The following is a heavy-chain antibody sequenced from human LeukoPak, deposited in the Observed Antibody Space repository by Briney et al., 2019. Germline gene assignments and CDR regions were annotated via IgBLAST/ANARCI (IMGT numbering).Heavy chain of an antibody. CDR1: GRSFSGYY. CDR2: INHSGST. CDR3: AKAWLVRNWFDP. D-gene: IGHD6-19*01. J-gene: IGHJ5*02. Sequence: SETLSLTCAVYGRSFSGYYWSWIRQPPGKGLEWIGEINHSGSTNYSPSLKSRVTISVDTSKNQFSLKLSSVTAADTAVYYCAKAWLVRNWFDPWGQGTLVTVSS. V-gene: IGHV4-34*01.